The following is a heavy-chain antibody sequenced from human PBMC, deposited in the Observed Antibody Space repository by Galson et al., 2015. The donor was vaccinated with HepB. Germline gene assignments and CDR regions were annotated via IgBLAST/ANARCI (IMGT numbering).Heavy chain of an antibody. CDR3: ASLDNCGGDCYSFGY. J-gene: IGHJ4*02. V-gene: IGHV3-74*01. D-gene: IGHD2-21*02. Sequence: SLRLSCAASGFTFSRYWMHWVRQAPGKGLMWVSRITSDGSRTNYADSVKGRFIVSRDNAKNTLYLQMDSLRAEDTAMYYCASLDNCGGDCYSFGYWGQGTLVTVSS. CDR1: GFTFSRYW. CDR2: ITSDGSRT.